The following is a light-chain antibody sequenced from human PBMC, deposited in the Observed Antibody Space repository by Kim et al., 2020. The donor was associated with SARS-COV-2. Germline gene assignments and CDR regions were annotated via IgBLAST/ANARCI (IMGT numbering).Light chain of an antibody. J-gene: IGKJ3*01. CDR2: GAS. V-gene: IGKV3-20*01. CDR3: QQYGSSLFT. Sequence: SPGERATLSCRASQRVSSSYLAWYQQKPGQAPRLLIYGASSRATGIPDRFSGSGSGTDFTLTISRLEPEDFAVYYCQQYGSSLFTFGPGTKVDIK. CDR1: QRVSSSY.